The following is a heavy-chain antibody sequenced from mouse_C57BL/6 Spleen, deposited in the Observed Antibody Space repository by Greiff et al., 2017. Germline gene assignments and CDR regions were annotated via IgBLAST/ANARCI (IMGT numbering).Heavy chain of an antibody. Sequence: EVKLQESGAELVRPGASVKLSCTASGFNFKDDYMHWVKQRPEQGLEWIGWIDPENGDIEYASKFQGKATITADTSSNTAYLQLSSLTSEDTVVYYCTNYYGSRDWYFDVWGTGTTVTVSS. V-gene: IGHV14-4*01. D-gene: IGHD1-1*01. J-gene: IGHJ1*03. CDR1: GFNFKDDY. CDR3: TNYYGSRDWYFDV. CDR2: IDPENGDI.